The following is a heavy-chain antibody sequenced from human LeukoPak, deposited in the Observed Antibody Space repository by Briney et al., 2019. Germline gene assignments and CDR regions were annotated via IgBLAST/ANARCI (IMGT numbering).Heavy chain of an antibody. CDR1: GFTFSSSW. V-gene: IGHV3-74*01. CDR3: AREGEYCDSATCYKYFQD. J-gene: IGHJ1*01. D-gene: IGHD2-2*02. CDR2: INPDGSRT. Sequence: AGGSLRLSCAASGFTFSSSWMNWVRQAPGTGLVWVARINPDGSRTSYADSVQGRFTISRDNAKNTLDLHMNNLRAEDTAVYYCAREGEYCDSATCYKYFQDWGQGTLVTVSS.